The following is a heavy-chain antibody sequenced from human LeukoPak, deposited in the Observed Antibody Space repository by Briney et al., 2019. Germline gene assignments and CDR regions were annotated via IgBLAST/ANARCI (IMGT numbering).Heavy chain of an antibody. D-gene: IGHD3-22*01. CDR1: GGSISSSSYY. J-gene: IGHJ3*02. V-gene: IGHV4-39*07. Sequence: SETLSLTCTVSGGSISSSSYYWGWIRQPPGKGLEWIGSIYYSGSTYYNPSLKSRVTISVDTSKNQFSPKLSSVTAADTAVYYCARKMGRTYYYDSSGYGTAFDIWGQGTMVTVSS. CDR2: IYYSGST. CDR3: ARKMGRTYYYDSSGYGTAFDI.